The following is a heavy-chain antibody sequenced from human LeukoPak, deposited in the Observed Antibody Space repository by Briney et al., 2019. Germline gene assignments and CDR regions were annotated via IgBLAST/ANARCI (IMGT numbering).Heavy chain of an antibody. V-gene: IGHV1-2*02. Sequence: ASVKVSCKASGYTFTGYYMHWVRQAPGQGLEWMGWINPNSGGTKYAQKFQGRVTMTRDTSISTAYMELIRLRSDDTAVYYCARDPAPAPIVVVPAALPRYYMDVWGKGTTVTVSS. J-gene: IGHJ6*03. D-gene: IGHD2-2*01. CDR1: GYTFTGYY. CDR2: INPNSGGT. CDR3: ARDPAPAPIVVVPAALPRYYMDV.